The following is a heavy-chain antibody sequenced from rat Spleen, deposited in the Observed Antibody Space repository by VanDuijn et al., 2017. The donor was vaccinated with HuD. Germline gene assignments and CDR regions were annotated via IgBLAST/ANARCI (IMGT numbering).Heavy chain of an antibody. CDR3: ARHWGY. Sequence: EVQLVESDGGLVQPGRSLKLSCAASGFTFSDFFMAWVRQAPTKGLEWVASITNSGGSTYYRDSVKGRFTISRDNAKSTLYLQMNSLRSEDTATYYCARHWGYWGQGVMVTVSS. D-gene: IGHD4-6*01. V-gene: IGHV5-25*01. CDR2: ITNSGGST. CDR1: GFTFSDFF. J-gene: IGHJ2*01.